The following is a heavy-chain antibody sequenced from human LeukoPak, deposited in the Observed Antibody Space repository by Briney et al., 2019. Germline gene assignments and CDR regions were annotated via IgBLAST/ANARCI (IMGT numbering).Heavy chain of an antibody. J-gene: IGHJ5*01. Sequence: AGGSLRLSCAVSGITLSNYGMSWVRQAPGKGLEWVAGMSDSGGRTNYADSVKGRFTISRDNSKNTVFLQMNSLSTEDTAVYSCFTGSAYYYDSWGQGTLVTVSS. V-gene: IGHV3-23*01. CDR3: FTGSAYYYDS. CDR1: GITLSNYG. D-gene: IGHD3-22*01. CDR2: MSDSGGRT.